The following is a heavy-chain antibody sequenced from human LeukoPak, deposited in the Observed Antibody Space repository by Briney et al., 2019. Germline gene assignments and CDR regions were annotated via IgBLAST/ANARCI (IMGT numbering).Heavy chain of an antibody. CDR3: ARGVEGSYYYDSSGEGNALDI. Sequence: GGSLRLSCAASGFTFSSYSMNWVRQAPGKGLEWVSYISSSSSIIYYANSVKGRFTISRDNAKNSLYLQMNSLRDEDTAVYYCARGVEGSYYYDSSGEGNALDIWGQGTMVTVSS. V-gene: IGHV3-48*02. CDR1: GFTFSSYS. D-gene: IGHD3-22*01. CDR2: ISSSSSII. J-gene: IGHJ3*02.